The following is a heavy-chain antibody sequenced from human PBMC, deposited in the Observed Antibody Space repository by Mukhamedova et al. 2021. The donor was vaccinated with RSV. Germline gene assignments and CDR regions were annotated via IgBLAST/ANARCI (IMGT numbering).Heavy chain of an antibody. CDR2: ISGSGGST. Sequence: TVSNYAMSWVRQAPGKGLEWVSSISGSGGSTYYSDSVRGRFTISGDNSNNTVYLQMNSLRAEDTAVYYCAKVKSGGYFGSGMDFWG. CDR3: AKVKSGGYFGSGMDF. D-gene: IGHD1-26*01. V-gene: IGHV3-23*01. CDR1: TVSNYA. J-gene: IGHJ6*01.